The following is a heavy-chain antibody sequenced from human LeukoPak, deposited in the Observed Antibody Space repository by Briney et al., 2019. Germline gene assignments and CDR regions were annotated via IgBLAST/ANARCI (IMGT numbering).Heavy chain of an antibody. CDR3: AAEIGPLDFGH. D-gene: IGHD3-3*01. J-gene: IGHJ5*02. Sequence: GGSLRLSCAASGFNFRSHAMHWVRQAPGKGLEWVAHVTYDGGNQNYVDSVKGRSTISRDNSKNTLYLQINSLRGDDTAVYYCAAEIGPLDFGHWGQGTLVTVSS. CDR2: VTYDGGNQ. CDR1: GFNFRSHA. V-gene: IGHV3-30-3*01.